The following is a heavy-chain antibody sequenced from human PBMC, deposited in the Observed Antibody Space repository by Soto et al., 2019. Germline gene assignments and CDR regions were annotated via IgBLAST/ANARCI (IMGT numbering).Heavy chain of an antibody. CDR2: IIPILGIA. D-gene: IGHD2-2*02. V-gene: IGHV1-69*08. Sequence: QVQLVQSGAEVKKPGSSVKVSCKASGGTFSSYTISWVRQAPGQGLEWMGRIIPILGIANYAQKFQGRVTITADKSTSTAYMELRSLRSEDTAVYYCARDETPIAFDIWGQGTMVTVSS. J-gene: IGHJ3*02. CDR1: GGTFSSYT. CDR3: ARDETPIAFDI.